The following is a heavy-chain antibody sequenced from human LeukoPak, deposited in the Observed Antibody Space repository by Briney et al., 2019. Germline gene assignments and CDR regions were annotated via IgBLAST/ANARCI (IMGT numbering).Heavy chain of an antibody. J-gene: IGHJ4*02. Sequence: PGGSLRLSCAASGFTFTTYWMHWVRQAPGKGLVWVSHINSDGSITSYADSVKGRFTISRDNAKNTVYLQMNSLRVEDTAVYYCARVYETNGYLYWGQGSLVTVSS. D-gene: IGHD3-22*01. CDR1: GFTFTTYW. CDR3: ARVYETNGYLY. V-gene: IGHV3-74*01. CDR2: INSDGSIT.